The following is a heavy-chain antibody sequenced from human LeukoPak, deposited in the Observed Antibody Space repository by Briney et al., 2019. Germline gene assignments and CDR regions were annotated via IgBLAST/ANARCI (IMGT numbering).Heavy chain of an antibody. CDR2: IRQDGSEA. CDR3: ARAHAGRDY. Sequence: GGSLRLSCADSGFTFSTYWMSWVRQAPGKGLEWVADIRQDGSEAYYVDSVKGRFTLSRDNAKNSLYLQMNSLRAEDTAVYYCARAHAGRDYWGQGTLVTVSS. CDR1: GFTFSTYW. J-gene: IGHJ4*02. V-gene: IGHV3-7*01.